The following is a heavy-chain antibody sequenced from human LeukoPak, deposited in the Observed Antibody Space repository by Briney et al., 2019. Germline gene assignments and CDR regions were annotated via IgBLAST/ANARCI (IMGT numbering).Heavy chain of an antibody. CDR2: ITGSGDST. D-gene: IGHD2-2*01. J-gene: IGHJ4*02. CDR3: AKDPNQLPRPGHFDC. Sequence: GGSLRLSCAATGFTFSSEAMSWVRQAPGKGLEWVSVITGSGDSTYYADSVKGRFTTSRDNSKNTLYPQMNSLRAEDTAVYYCAKDPNQLPRPGHFDCWGQGTLVTVSS. CDR1: GFTFSSEA. V-gene: IGHV3-23*01.